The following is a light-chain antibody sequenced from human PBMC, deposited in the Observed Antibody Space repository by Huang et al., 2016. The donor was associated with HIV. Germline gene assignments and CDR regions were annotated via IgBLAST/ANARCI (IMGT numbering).Light chain of an antibody. CDR1: QNVRDK. V-gene: IGKV3-15*01. CDR3: QQYNKWPPYT. Sequence: EIVLTQSPPTLSVSPGETATLSCRASQNVRDKLAWYQQRPGQPPRLLIHGASTRSTGIPARFSCSGSGTEFTLTISSLQSEDFAVYHCQQYNKWPPYTFGQGTKVEIK. J-gene: IGKJ2*01. CDR2: GAS.